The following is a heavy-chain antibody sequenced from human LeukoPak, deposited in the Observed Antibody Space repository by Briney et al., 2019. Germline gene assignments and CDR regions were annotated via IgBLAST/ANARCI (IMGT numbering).Heavy chain of an antibody. D-gene: IGHD3-3*01. V-gene: IGHV4-59*08. CDR2: IYYSGST. Sequence: PSETLSLTCTVSGGSISGYYWNWIRQPPGKGLEWIGYIYYSGSTIYNPSLKSRVTISVDTSKNQFSLKLSSVTAADTAVYYCARFFWSGSKGLDYWGQGTLVTVSS. CDR1: GGSISGYY. J-gene: IGHJ4*02. CDR3: ARFFWSGSKGLDY.